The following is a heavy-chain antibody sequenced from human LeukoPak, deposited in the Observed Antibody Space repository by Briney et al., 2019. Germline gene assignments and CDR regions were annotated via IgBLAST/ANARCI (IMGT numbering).Heavy chain of an antibody. CDR1: GFTFSRFW. Sequence: GGSLRLSCVASGFTFSRFWMHWVRQTPGKGLVWVSRINIDGSTVNYADSVKGRFTISRGNAKNTLYLQMNSLRAEDTAVYYCVRGTVAGPPDYWGQGTLVTVSS. V-gene: IGHV3-74*01. CDR3: VRGTVAGPPDY. CDR2: INIDGSTV. D-gene: IGHD6-19*01. J-gene: IGHJ4*02.